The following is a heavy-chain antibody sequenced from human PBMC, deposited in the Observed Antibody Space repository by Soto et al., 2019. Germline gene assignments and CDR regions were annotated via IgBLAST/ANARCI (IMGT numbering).Heavy chain of an antibody. D-gene: IGHD6-13*01. CDR2: IDPSDSYT. Sequence: EVQLVQSGAEVKKPGESLRISCKGSGYSFTSYWISWVRQMPGKGLEWMGRIDPSDSYTNYSPSFQGHVTISADKSISTAYLQWSSLKASDTAMYYCARRDPRSSWYNHYYYGMDVWGQGTTVTVSS. V-gene: IGHV5-10-1*03. J-gene: IGHJ6*02. CDR1: GYSFTSYW. CDR3: ARRDPRSSWYNHYYYGMDV.